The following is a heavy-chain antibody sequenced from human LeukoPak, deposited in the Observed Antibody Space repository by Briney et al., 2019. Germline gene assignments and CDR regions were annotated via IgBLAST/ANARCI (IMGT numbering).Heavy chain of an antibody. CDR1: VFAFNTYG. V-gene: IGHV3-33*01. Sequence: GGSLRLSRAASVFAFNTYGMHGVRQAPDKGLERVAVIWYDGSDKYYANAVKGRFTITRNNSQNTLYLQMNSLRAEDTAVYYCARNERACYFDYWGQGTLVTVSS. CDR3: ARNERACYFDY. CDR2: IWYDGSDK. J-gene: IGHJ4*02.